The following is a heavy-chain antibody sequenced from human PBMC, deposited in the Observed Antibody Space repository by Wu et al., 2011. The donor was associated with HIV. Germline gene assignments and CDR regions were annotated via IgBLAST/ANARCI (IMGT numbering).Heavy chain of an antibody. CDR2: VLPEDGET. V-gene: IGHV1-69-2*01. J-gene: IGHJ5*02. CDR1: GDSSSDYY. CDR3: AREISRSFDP. Sequence: DVHLVQSGAEVRKPGTSVKISCTVSGDSSSDYYLHWVRQAPGGGLEWVGLVLPEDGETIYGEKFQGRVTITADTSIDTAYMEFSSLRFEDTAIYYCAREISRSFDPWGQGTQVTVSS.